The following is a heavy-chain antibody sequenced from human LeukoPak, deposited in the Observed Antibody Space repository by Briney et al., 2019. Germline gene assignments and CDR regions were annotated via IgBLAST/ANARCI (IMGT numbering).Heavy chain of an antibody. Sequence: SETLSLTCSVSGYSISSGYYWTWIRQPPGKGLEWIGSIYYSGSTYYNPSLKSRVTISVDTSKNQFSLKLSSVTAADTAVYYCARGTLAAAGPSFDYWGQGALITVSS. J-gene: IGHJ4*02. CDR3: ARGTLAAAGPSFDY. CDR2: IYYSGST. V-gene: IGHV4-38-2*02. D-gene: IGHD6-25*01. CDR1: GYSISSGYY.